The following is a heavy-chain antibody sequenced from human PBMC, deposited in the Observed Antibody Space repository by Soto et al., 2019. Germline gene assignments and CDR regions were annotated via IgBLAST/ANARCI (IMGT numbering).Heavy chain of an antibody. J-gene: IGHJ6*02. Sequence: GGSLRLSCAASGFTFSSYGMHWVRQAPGKGLEWVAVISYDGSNKYYADSVKGRFTISRDNSKNTLYLQMNSLRAEDTAVYYCAKVRHSSSWTNPRGLWYYYGMDVSGQGTTVTVSS. D-gene: IGHD6-13*01. V-gene: IGHV3-30*18. CDR3: AKVRHSSSWTNPRGLWYYYGMDV. CDR1: GFTFSSYG. CDR2: ISYDGSNK.